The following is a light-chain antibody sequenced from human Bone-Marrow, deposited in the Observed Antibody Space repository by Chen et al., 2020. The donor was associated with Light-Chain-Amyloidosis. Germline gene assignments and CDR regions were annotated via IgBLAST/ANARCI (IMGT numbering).Light chain of an antibody. CDR2: DDA. CDR3: QVWDSSSDQVL. J-gene: IGLJ3*02. V-gene: IGLV3-21*02. CDR1: NIGRDG. Sequence: SYVLTQPPSLSVAPGQTARITSGGNNIGRDGVHWYQQKPGQAPVLVVYDDADRPSGISQRFSGSNSGNTATLTVSRVEAGDEADYFCQVWDSSSDQVLFGGGTKLTVL.